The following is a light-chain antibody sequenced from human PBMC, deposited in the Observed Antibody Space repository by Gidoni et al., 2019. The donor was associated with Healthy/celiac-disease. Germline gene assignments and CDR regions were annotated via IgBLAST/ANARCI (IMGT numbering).Light chain of an antibody. CDR1: SRDVGSYNL. CDR2: EGS. Sequence: QSALTQPASVSGSPRPSITISCTGTSRDVGSYNLVSWYQQHPGKAPKLMIYEGSKRPSGVSNRFSGSKSGNTASLTISGLQAEDEADYYCCSYAGSSTFVFGGGTKLTVL. V-gene: IGLV2-23*03. CDR3: CSYAGSSTFV. J-gene: IGLJ2*01.